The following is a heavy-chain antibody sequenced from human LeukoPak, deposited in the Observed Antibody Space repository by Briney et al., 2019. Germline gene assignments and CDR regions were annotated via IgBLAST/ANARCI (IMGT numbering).Heavy chain of an antibody. V-gene: IGHV4-61*02. D-gene: IGHD5-24*01. Sequence: PSGTLSLTCTVSGGSISSGSYYWSWIRQPAGEGLGWIGRIYISGSTNSNPSLKSRVTISVDTSRNQFSLKLSSVTAADAAEYYWARVGDGYNDLFDYWGQGTLVTVSS. CDR1: GGSISSGSYY. CDR3: ARVGDGYNDLFDY. CDR2: IYISGST. J-gene: IGHJ4*02.